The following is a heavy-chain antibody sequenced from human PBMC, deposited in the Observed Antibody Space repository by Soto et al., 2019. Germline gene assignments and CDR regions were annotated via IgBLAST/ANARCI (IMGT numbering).Heavy chain of an antibody. J-gene: IGHJ5*02. CDR3: AKELTYYYDPNWFDP. Sequence: QVQLVESGGGVVQPGGSLRLSCAASGFTFSSYGMHWVRQAPGKGLEWVAVISYDGSNKYYADSVKGRFTISRDNSKNTLYLQMNSLRAEDTAVYYCAKELTYYYDPNWFDPWGQGTLVTVSS. CDR2: ISYDGSNK. D-gene: IGHD3-22*01. V-gene: IGHV3-30*18. CDR1: GFTFSSYG.